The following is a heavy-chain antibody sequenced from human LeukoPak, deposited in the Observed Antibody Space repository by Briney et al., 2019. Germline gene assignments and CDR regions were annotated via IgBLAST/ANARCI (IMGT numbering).Heavy chain of an antibody. CDR2: ISGSGGST. J-gene: IGHJ4*02. CDR3: ATDSGSYYPHDYFDY. V-gene: IGHV3-23*01. D-gene: IGHD1-26*01. CDR1: GFTFSSYA. Sequence: GSLRLSCAASGFTFSSYAMSWVRQAPGKGLEWVSAISGSGGSTYYADSVKGRFTISRDNSKNTLYLQMNSLRAEDTAVYYCATDSGSYYPHDYFDYWGQGTLVTVSS.